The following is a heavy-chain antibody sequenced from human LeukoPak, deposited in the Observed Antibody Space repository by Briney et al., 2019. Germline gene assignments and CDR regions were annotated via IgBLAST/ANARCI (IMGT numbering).Heavy chain of an antibody. D-gene: IGHD6-13*01. J-gene: IGHJ5*02. CDR1: GYTFTSYA. V-gene: IGHV1-46*01. Sequence: ASVKVSCKASGYTFTSYAMNWVRQAPGQGLEWMGWINPSGGSTSYAQKFQGRVTMTRDTSTSTVYMELSSLRSEDTAVYYCAREVLPAAVNSNWFNPWGQGTLVTVSS. CDR2: INPSGGST. CDR3: AREVLPAAVNSNWFNP.